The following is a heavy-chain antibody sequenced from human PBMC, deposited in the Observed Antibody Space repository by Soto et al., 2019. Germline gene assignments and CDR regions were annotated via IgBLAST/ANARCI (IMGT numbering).Heavy chain of an antibody. CDR1: GFTFSSYS. D-gene: IGHD3-10*01. Sequence: PGGSLRLSCAASGFTFSSYSMSWVRQAPGKGLEWVSSISSSSSYIYYADSVKGRFTISRDNAKNSLYLQMNSLRAEDTAVYYCARDLLWFGELLSDHYYYGMDVWGQGTTVTSP. J-gene: IGHJ6*02. CDR2: ISSSSSYI. CDR3: ARDLLWFGELLSDHYYYGMDV. V-gene: IGHV3-21*01.